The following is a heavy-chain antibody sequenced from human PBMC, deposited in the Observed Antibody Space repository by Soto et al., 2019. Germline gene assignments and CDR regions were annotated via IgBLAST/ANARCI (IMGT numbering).Heavy chain of an antibody. V-gene: IGHV5-51*01. J-gene: IGHJ4*02. Sequence: EVQLVQSGAEVKKPGESLNISCEGSGYSFTSYWIGWVRQMPGKGLEWMGIIYPSDSDTRYSPSFQGQVAISADKSSSAAYPQWSSLNASDTAIYYCARQSSGFYSHFDYWGQGTLVTVSS. CDR1: GYSFTSYW. CDR3: ARQSSGFYSHFDY. D-gene: IGHD3-22*01. CDR2: IYPSDSDT.